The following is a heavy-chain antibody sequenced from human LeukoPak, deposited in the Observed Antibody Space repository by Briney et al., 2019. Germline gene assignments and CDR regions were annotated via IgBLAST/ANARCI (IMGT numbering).Heavy chain of an antibody. V-gene: IGHV4-39*01. D-gene: IGHD3-9*01. CDR1: RGSISSSTYY. J-gene: IGHJ4*02. Sequence: SETLSLTCIVSRGSISSSTYYWGWIRQPPGKGLEWIGNIYYSGSTYYNPSLKSRLTISVDTSQGQFSLRLSSVTAADTGLYYCTRGSYDVLTGYSTLGEYWGQGALVTVSS. CDR3: TRGSYDVLTGYSTLGEY. CDR2: IYYSGST.